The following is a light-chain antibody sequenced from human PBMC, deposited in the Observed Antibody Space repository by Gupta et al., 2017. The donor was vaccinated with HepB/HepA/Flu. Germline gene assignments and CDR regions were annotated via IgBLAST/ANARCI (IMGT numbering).Light chain of an antibody. J-gene: IGKJ5*01. Sequence: DIQMTQSPSSLSASVRDRVTITCRASQTISSYLNCYQQKPGKAPKLLIYAAASWKSGVPSRVSGSGSGTDFTLTSGRLQPEDFEAYYHQHSYTNLFGQGTRLEIK. CDR1: QTISSY. CDR3: QHSYTNL. V-gene: IGKV1-39*01. CDR2: AAA.